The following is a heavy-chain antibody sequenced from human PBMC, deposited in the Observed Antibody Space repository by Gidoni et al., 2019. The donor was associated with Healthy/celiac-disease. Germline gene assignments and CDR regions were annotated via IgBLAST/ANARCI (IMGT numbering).Heavy chain of an antibody. Sequence: QVQLQESGPGLVKPSQTLCLTCNVSGGSSSSGSYYWSWIRQPAGKGLEWIGRIYTSGSPNYNPSLKSRVTISVDTSKNQFSLKLSSVTAADTAVYYCARDLWFGEENAFDIWGQGTMVTVSS. D-gene: IGHD3-10*01. CDR2: IYTSGSP. V-gene: IGHV4-61*02. J-gene: IGHJ3*02. CDR1: GGSSSSGSYY. CDR3: ARDLWFGEENAFDI.